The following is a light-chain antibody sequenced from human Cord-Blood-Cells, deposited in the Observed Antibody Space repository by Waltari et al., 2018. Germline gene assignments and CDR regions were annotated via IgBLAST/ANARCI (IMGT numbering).Light chain of an antibody. CDR1: ALPNNN. CDR3: YSTDSSGNHVV. Sequence: HELTQHTQLSVHPGQTARSTCSGDALPNNNDYCYQQKSGQAPVLVIYEDSKRPSGIPERFSGSSSGTMATLTISGAQVEDEADYYCYSTDSSGNHVVFGGGTKLTVL. V-gene: IGLV3-10*01. J-gene: IGLJ2*01. CDR2: EDS.